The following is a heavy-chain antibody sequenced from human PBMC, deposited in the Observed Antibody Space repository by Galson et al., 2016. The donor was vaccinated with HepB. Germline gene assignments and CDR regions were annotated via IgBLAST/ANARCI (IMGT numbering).Heavy chain of an antibody. D-gene: IGHD3-9*01. J-gene: IGHJ4*02. Sequence: SLRLSCATSGFIFSNYSMNWVRQTPGKGLEWVSYISGSSSTIFYADSVKGRFTIYRDNAKKSLNLQMNSLRDDDTAVYYCARDHYDFLTGRLYFFDYWGQGTLVTVSS. CDR1: GFIFSNYS. CDR3: ARDHYDFLTGRLYFFDY. V-gene: IGHV3-48*02. CDR2: ISGSSSTI.